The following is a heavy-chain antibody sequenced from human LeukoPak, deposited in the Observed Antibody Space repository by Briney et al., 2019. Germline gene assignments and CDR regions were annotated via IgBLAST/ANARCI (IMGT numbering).Heavy chain of an antibody. V-gene: IGHV3-23*01. D-gene: IGHD3-22*01. CDR3: AKDLPLSSGYYYFDY. CDR2: ISGRGGST. J-gene: IGHJ4*02. CDR1: GFTFSSYA. Sequence: GGSLRLSCAASGFTFSSYAMSWVRQAPGKGLEWVSAISGRGGSTYYADSVKGRFTISRDNSKNTLYLQMNSLRAEDTAVYYCAKDLPLSSGYYYFDYWGQGTLVTVSS.